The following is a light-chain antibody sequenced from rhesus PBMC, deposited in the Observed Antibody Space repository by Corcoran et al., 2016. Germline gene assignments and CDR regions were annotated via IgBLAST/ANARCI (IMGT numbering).Light chain of an antibody. V-gene: IGKV2-64*01. J-gene: IGKJ1*01. CDR2: NVS. CDR3: GQGTHWPRA. Sequence: DVVMTQAPLSLPITPGQPASISCRPSQSLVHSDGNTNLSWYQQKPGQPPRLLSYNVSNRYSGVPDRFRGGGAGTDFTMKISRVEAEEVGVYYCGQGTHWPRAFGQGAKVEVK. CDR1: QSLVHSDGNTN.